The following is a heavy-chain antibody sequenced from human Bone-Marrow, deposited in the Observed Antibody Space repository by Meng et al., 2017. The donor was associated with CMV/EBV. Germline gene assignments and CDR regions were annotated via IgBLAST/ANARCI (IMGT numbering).Heavy chain of an antibody. CDR1: GFTFSSYA. J-gene: IGHJ4*02. CDR3: VKVRGSGLIWFGEIDY. CDR2: IYSGGSST. Sequence: GGSLRLSCAASGFTFSSYAMSWVRQAPGKGLEWVSVIYSGGSSTYYADSVKGRFTISRDNSKNTLYLQMNSLRAEDTAVYYCVKVRGSGLIWFGEIDYWGQGTLVTVSS. D-gene: IGHD3-10*01. V-gene: IGHV3-23*03.